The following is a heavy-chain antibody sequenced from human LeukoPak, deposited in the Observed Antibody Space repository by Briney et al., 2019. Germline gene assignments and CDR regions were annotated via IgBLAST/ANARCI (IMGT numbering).Heavy chain of an antibody. Sequence: SQTLSLTCTVSGGSINGGSYYWGWIRQPAGKGLEWIGRIYTSGSTNYNPSLKSRVTISVDTSKNQFSLKLSSVTAADTAVYYCATTLEMATTRQDYWGQGTLVTVSS. D-gene: IGHD5-24*01. V-gene: IGHV4-61*02. CDR3: ATTLEMATTRQDY. J-gene: IGHJ4*02. CDR1: GGSINGGSYY. CDR2: IYTSGST.